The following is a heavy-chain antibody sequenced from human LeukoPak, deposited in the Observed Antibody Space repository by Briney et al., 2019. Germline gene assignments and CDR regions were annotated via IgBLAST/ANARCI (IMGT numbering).Heavy chain of an antibody. CDR1: GFTFSSSW. J-gene: IGHJ4*02. D-gene: IGHD3-16*02. CDR3: AAAPQTHRYLGY. Sequence: GGSLRLSCAASGFTFSSSWMHWVRQPPGKGLVWVSRIRSDGSNTIYADSVKGRFTVSRDNAKNTLYLQMNSLRVEDTAVYYCAAAPQTHRYLGYWGQGTLVTVSS. V-gene: IGHV3-74*01. CDR2: IRSDGSNT.